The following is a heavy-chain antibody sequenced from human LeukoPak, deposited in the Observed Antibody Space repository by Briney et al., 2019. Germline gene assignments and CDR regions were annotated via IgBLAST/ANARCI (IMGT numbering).Heavy chain of an antibody. CDR1: GYTFTSYG. CDR3: ARDGRILRYFDWSPGHWFDP. Sequence: ASVKVSCKASGYTFTSYGISWVRQAPGQGLEWMGWISAYNGNTNYAQKLQGRVIMTTDTSTSTAYMELRSPRSDDTAVYYCARDGRILRYFDWSPGHWFDPWGQGTLVTVSS. CDR2: ISAYNGNT. V-gene: IGHV1-18*01. D-gene: IGHD3-9*01. J-gene: IGHJ5*02.